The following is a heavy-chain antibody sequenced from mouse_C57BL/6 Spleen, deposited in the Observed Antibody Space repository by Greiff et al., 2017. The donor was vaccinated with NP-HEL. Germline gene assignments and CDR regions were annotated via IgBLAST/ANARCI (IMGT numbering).Heavy chain of an antibody. V-gene: IGHV1-53*01. J-gene: IGHJ3*01. CDR1: GYTFTSYW. Sequence: VQLQQSGTELVKPGASVKLSCKASGYTFTSYWMHWVKQRPGQGLEWIGNINPSNGGTNYNEKFKSKATLTVDKSSSTAYMQLSSLTSEDSAVYYCARERYDYDEGAWFAYWGQGTLVTVSA. CDR2: INPSNGGT. CDR3: ARERYDYDEGAWFAY. D-gene: IGHD2-4*01.